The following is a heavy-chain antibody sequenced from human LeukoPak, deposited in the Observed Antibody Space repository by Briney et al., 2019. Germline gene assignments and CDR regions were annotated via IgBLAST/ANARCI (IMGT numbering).Heavy chain of an antibody. CDR2: ISSNGCSK. CDR1: GFTFSSYA. D-gene: IGHD1-26*01. Sequence: GGALRLSWSASGFTFSSYAMHWGRQAPGKGLEYVSAISSNGCSKYYADSVKGRFTISRDNSKNTLYLQMNSLRAEDTAVYYCAKGGSYYTYYYYGMDVWGQGTTVTVSS. J-gene: IGHJ6*02. CDR3: AKGGSYYTYYYYGMDV. V-gene: IGHV3-64*04.